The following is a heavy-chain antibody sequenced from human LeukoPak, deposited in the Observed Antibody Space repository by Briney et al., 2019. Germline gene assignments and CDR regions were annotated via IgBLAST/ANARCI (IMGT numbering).Heavy chain of an antibody. D-gene: IGHD1-26*01. CDR2: INSDGSST. J-gene: IGHJ3*02. CDR1: GFTFSSYW. V-gene: IGHV3-74*01. Sequence: GGSLRLSCAASGFTFSSYWMHWVRHAPGKGLVRASRINSDGSSTSYADSVKGRFTISRDNAKNTLYLQMNSLRAEDTAVYYCASGTLATNSAFHIWGQGTMVTVSS. CDR3: ASGTLATNSAFHI.